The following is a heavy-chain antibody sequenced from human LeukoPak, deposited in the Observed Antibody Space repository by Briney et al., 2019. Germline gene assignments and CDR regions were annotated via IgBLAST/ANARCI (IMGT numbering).Heavy chain of an antibody. D-gene: IGHD2-15*01. V-gene: IGHV1-3*01. Sequence: ASVKVSCKASGYTFPNYAMHWVRQAPGQRFEWVGWINAANGNTKYSEKFQGRVTITRDTSASTAYMELSSLRSEDTAVYYCARDLGYCSGGSCTEFIYWGQGTLVTVSS. CDR1: GYTFPNYA. J-gene: IGHJ4*02. CDR3: ARDLGYCSGGSCTEFIY. CDR2: INAANGNT.